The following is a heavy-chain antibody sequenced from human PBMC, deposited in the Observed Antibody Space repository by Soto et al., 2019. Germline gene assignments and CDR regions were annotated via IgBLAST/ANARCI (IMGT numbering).Heavy chain of an antibody. CDR2: IYWDDNK. CDR1: GFSLNTGGEG. CDR3: AHRRIPWLHFVGGYDY. V-gene: IGHV2-5*02. J-gene: IGHJ4*02. D-gene: IGHD5-12*01. Sequence: QITLKESGPTLVKPTQTLTLTCTFSGFSLNTGGEGVGWIRQPPGKALEWLALIYWDDNKRYSPSLKNRLTITKHTSKNQVVLTMTNMDPVDTATYYCAHRRIPWLHFVGGYDYWGKGALVTVSS.